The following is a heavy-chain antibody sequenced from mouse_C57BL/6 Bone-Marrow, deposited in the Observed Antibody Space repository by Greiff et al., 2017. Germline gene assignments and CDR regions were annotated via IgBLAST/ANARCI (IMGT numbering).Heavy chain of an antibody. Sequence: QVQLQQSGAELVKPGASVKMSCKASGYTFTSYWITWVKQRPGQGLEWIGDIYPGSGSTNYNEKFKSKATLTVDTSSSTAYMQLSSLTSEDSAVYYCARGTTVVGYFDYWGQGTTLTVSS. D-gene: IGHD1-1*01. CDR1: GYTFTSYW. V-gene: IGHV1-55*01. CDR3: ARGTTVVGYFDY. CDR2: IYPGSGST. J-gene: IGHJ2*01.